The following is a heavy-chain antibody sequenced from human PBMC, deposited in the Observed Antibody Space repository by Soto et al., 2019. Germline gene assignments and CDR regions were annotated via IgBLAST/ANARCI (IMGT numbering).Heavy chain of an antibody. V-gene: IGHV4-30-4*01. D-gene: IGHD2-2*01. J-gene: IGHJ3*02. CDR1: GGSMNSHDYY. CDR3: ARGEVRAPFHI. Sequence: QQQLQESGPGLVKPSQTLSLTCTVSGGSMNSHDYYWSWIRQPPGKGLEWIGYIHNSGSTYYNLSLKSRLTISSDMSKNQFSLRLNSVTAADTALYSCARGEVRAPFHIWGQGTKVTGSS. CDR2: IHNSGST.